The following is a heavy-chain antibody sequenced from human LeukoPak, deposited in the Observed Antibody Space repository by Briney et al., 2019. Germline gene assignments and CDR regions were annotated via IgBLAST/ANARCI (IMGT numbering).Heavy chain of an antibody. Sequence: GGSLRLSCAASGFTFSSYSMNWVRQAPGKGLEWVSSISSSSSYIYYADSVKGRFTISRDNAKNSLYLQMNSLRAEDTAVYYCARPKYSSSWYEVPSWLDPWGQGTLVTVSS. D-gene: IGHD6-13*01. CDR1: GFTFSSYS. J-gene: IGHJ5*02. CDR2: ISSSSSYI. V-gene: IGHV3-21*01. CDR3: ARPKYSSSWYEVPSWLDP.